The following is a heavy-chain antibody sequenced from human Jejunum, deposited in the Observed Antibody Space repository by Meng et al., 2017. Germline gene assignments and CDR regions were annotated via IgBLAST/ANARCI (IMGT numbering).Heavy chain of an antibody. CDR1: EFTFSSYA. J-gene: IGHJ4*01. CDR2: ITGSGGYT. Sequence: EVQLVGSGGGLVQPGGSLRLSCEASEFTFSSYAMNWVRQAPGKGLEWVSVITGSGGYTHYADSVKGRFTISRDNSKNTLYLQMNSLRAEDTAVYYCAKEAPGTFDLWGQGTLVTVSS. CDR3: AKEAPGTFDL. V-gene: IGHV3-23*04.